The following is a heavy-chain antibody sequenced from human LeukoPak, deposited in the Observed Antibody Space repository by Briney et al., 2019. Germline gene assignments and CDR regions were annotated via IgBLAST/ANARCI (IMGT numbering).Heavy chain of an antibody. J-gene: IGHJ4*02. CDR3: ARELSYSLSRSYYFDY. D-gene: IGHD4-11*01. Sequence: PSQTLSLTCTVSGGSISSGDYYWSWIRQPPGKGLEWIGYIYYSGSTYYNPSLKSRVTISVDTSKNQFSLKLSSVTAADTAVYYCARELSYSLSRSYYFDYWGQGTLVTVPS. CDR2: IYYSGST. V-gene: IGHV4-30-4*08. CDR1: GGSISSGDYY.